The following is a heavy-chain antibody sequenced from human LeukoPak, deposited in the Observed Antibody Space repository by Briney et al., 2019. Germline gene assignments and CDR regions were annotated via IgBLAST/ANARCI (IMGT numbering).Heavy chain of an antibody. CDR1: GYTFTSYD. J-gene: IGHJ4*02. V-gene: IGHV1-2*02. CDR3: ARDHYYDSSGYYY. CDR2: INPNSGGT. D-gene: IGHD3-22*01. Sequence: ASVKISCKASGYTFTSYDINWVRQATGQGLEWMGWINPNSGGTNYAQKFQGRVTMTRDTSISTAYMELSRLRSDDTAVYYCARDHYYDSSGYYYWGQGTLVTVSS.